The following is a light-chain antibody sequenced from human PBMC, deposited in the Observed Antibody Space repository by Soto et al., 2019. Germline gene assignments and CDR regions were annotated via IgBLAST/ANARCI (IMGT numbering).Light chain of an antibody. V-gene: IGLV2-14*01. Sequence: QSVLTQPASVSGSPGQSITISCTGTSSDVGGYKYVSWYQQHPGKAPKFMIYDVSNRPSGGSNRFSGSKSGTTASLTISGLQAEDEADYYCSSYTTSNTRQIVFGTGTKVTVL. CDR1: SSDVGGYKY. CDR3: SSYTTSNTRQIV. J-gene: IGLJ1*01. CDR2: DVS.